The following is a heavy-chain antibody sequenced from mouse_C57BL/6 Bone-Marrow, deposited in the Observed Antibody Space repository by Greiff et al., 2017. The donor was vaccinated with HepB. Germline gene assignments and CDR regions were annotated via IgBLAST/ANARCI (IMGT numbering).Heavy chain of an antibody. Sequence: VQLQQSGAELARPGASVKLSCKASGYTFTSYGISWVKQRTGQGLEWIGEIYPRSGNTYYNEKFKGKATLTADKSSSTAYMELRSLTSVDSAVYFCAGCTATWFAYWGQGTLVTVSA. CDR2: IYPRSGNT. CDR3: AGCTATWFAY. D-gene: IGHD3-3*01. J-gene: IGHJ3*01. CDR1: GYTFTSYG. V-gene: IGHV1-81*01.